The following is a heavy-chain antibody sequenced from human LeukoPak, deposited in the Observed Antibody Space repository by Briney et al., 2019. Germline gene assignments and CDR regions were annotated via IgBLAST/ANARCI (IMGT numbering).Heavy chain of an antibody. Sequence: ASVKVSCKASGYTFTSTEIMWVRQATGQGLEWMGWMNPNSGDTGYAQKFQGRVTMTRDTSTSTAYMELSCLRFEDTAVYYCARAPRQLSYYYGVDVWGQGTTVTVSS. CDR1: GYTFTSTE. J-gene: IGHJ6*02. CDR2: MNPNSGDT. CDR3: ARAPRQLSYYYGVDV. D-gene: IGHD5-18*01. V-gene: IGHV1-8*01.